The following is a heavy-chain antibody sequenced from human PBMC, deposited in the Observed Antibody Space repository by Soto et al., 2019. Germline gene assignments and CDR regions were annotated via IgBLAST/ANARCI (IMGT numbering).Heavy chain of an antibody. V-gene: IGHV4-30-4*01. CDR3: ARGGDYYDSSGYYGPGYFDL. J-gene: IGHJ2*01. D-gene: IGHD3-22*01. CDR2: IYYSGST. Sequence: QVQLQESGPGLVKPSQTLSLTCTVSGGSISSGDYYWSWIRQPPGKGLEWIGYIYYSGSTYYNPSLKCPLTISLDTSKSQFSLKLSSVTAADTAVYYCARGGDYYDSSGYYGPGYFDLWGRGTLVTVSS. CDR1: GGSISSGDYY.